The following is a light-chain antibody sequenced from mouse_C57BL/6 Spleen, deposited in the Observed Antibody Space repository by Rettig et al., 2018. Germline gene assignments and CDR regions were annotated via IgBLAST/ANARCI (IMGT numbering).Light chain of an antibody. J-gene: IGKJ5*01. CDR1: SSVSY. CDR3: QQWSSYPLT. CDR2: DTS. Sequence: QIVLTQSPAIMSASPGEKVTMTCSASSSVSYMYWYQQKPGSSPRLLIYDTSNLASGVPVRFSGSGSGTSYSLTISRMEAEDAATYYCQQWSSYPLTFGAG. V-gene: IGKV4-55*01.